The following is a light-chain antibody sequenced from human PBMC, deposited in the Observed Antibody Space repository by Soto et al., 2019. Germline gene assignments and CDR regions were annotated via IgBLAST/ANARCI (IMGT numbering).Light chain of an antibody. Sequence: DIVMTQSPLSLPVTPGEPASISCWSSQSLLHSDGKNYLDWYLQKPGQSPQLLISLASNRASGVPDRFSGSGSGTDFTLKISRVEAEDVWVYYCMQALQAPRTFGQGTNVEIK. CDR2: LAS. CDR1: QSLLHSDGKNY. J-gene: IGKJ1*01. CDR3: MQALQAPRT. V-gene: IGKV2-28*01.